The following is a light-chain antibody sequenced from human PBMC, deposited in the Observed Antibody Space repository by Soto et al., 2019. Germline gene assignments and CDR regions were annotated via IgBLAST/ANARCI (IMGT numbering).Light chain of an antibody. CDR2: GNS. Sequence: QSVLTQPPSVSGAPGQRVTISCTGSSSNIGAGYDVHWYQQLPGTAPKLLIYGNSNRPSGVPDRFSGSKSGTSASLAITGFKVEDEAVYYCESYDSSLRANVVFGGGTKVPVL. J-gene: IGLJ2*01. V-gene: IGLV1-40*01. CDR3: ESYDSSLRANVV. CDR1: SSNIGAGYD.